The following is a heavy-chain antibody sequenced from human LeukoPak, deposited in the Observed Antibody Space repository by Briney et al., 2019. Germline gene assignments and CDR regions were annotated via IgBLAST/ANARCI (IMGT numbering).Heavy chain of an antibody. CDR1: GGSFSGHY. V-gene: IGHV4-34*01. J-gene: IGHJ4*02. CDR2: INQSGRA. Sequence: SETLSLTCVVYGGSFSGHYWSWIRQPPGKGLEWIGDINQSGRANYNPSLKSQVTISIDTSKNQSSLNLNSVTAADTAVYYCVRNFDYWGQGTLVTVSS. CDR3: VRNFDY.